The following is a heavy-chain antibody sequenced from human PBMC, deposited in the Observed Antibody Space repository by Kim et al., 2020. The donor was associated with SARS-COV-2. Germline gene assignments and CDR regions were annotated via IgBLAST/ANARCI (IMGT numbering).Heavy chain of an antibody. V-gene: IGHV3-30-3*01. J-gene: IGHJ4*02. CDR3: ARSPGGGYYFPTFDY. Sequence: GGSLRLSCAASGFTFSSYAMHWVRQAPGKGLEWVAVISYDGSNKYYADSVKGRFTISRDNSKNTLYLQMNSLRAEDMAVYYCARSPGGGYYFPTFDYWGQGTLVTVSS. CDR1: GFTFSSYA. D-gene: IGHD3-22*01. CDR2: ISYDGSNK.